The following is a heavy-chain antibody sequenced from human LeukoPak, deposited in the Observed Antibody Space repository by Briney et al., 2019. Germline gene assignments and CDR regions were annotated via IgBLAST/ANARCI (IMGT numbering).Heavy chain of an antibody. J-gene: IGHJ4*02. Sequence: GGSLRLSCAASGFTFSDYYMSWIRQAPGKGLEWVATISYDGDNEYYADSVKGRFTISRDNSKNTLYLQVNSLRAEDTAIYYCVRGRNLLAISGYFDFWGQGTLVTVSS. CDR1: GFTFSDYY. CDR2: ISYDGDNE. D-gene: IGHD1-26*01. CDR3: VRGRNLLAISGYFDF. V-gene: IGHV3-30-3*01.